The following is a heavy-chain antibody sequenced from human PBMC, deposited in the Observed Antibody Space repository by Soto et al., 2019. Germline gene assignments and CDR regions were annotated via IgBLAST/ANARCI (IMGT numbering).Heavy chain of an antibody. V-gene: IGHV4-4*02. CDR2: IFHDGTA. CDR3: ARLVYDTRLNYMYFDF. D-gene: IGHD3-10*01. J-gene: IGHJ4*02. Sequence: SETLSLTCAVSGVSLTSGNWWTWVRQSPQRGLEYIGEIFHDGTANYYPSFERRVAMSVDTSRNQFSLKPTSVTAADTAVYFCARLVYDTRLNYMYFDFWGPGTLVTVSS. CDR1: GVSLTSGNW.